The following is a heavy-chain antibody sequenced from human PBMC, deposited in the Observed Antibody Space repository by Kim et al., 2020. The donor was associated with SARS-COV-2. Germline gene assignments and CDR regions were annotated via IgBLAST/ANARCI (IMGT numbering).Heavy chain of an antibody. J-gene: IGHJ4*02. Sequence: ASVKVSCKASGYTFTSYYMHWVRQAPGQGLEWMGIINPSGGSTSYAQKFQGRVTMTRDTSTSTVYMELSSLRSEDTAVYYCARDRGHYYDSSGYYEYYFDYWGQGTLVTVSS. CDR2: INPSGGST. V-gene: IGHV1-46*01. CDR3: ARDRGHYYDSSGYYEYYFDY. D-gene: IGHD3-22*01. CDR1: GYTFTSYY.